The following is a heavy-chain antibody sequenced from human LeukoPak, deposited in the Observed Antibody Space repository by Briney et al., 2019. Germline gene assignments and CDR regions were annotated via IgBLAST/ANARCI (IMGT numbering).Heavy chain of an antibody. CDR2: ISSSSSYI. Sequence: GGSLRLSCAASGFTFNTYNMNWVRQAPGKGLEWVSSISSSSSYIYYADSVKGRFTISRDNAKNSLYLQMNSLRAEDTAVYYCARVDGSSWSAPGVTPNWYFDLWGRGTLVTVSS. CDR1: GFTFNTYN. J-gene: IGHJ2*01. D-gene: IGHD6-13*01. CDR3: ARVDGSSWSAPGVTPNWYFDL. V-gene: IGHV3-21*01.